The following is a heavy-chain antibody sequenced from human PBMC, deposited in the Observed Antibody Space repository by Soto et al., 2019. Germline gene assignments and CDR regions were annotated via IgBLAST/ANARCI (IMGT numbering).Heavy chain of an antibody. CDR1: GFNFGASW. D-gene: IGHD6-19*01. J-gene: IGHJ3*02. CDR2: IYHSGST. Sequence: GSLRLSCAASGFNFGASWMAWVRQAPGKGLEWIGEIYHSGSTNYNPSLKSRVTISVDKSKNQFSLKLSSVTAADTAVYYCARVAVQGIYSSGWYFGGNNAFDIWGQGTMVTVS. V-gene: IGHV4-4*02. CDR3: ARVAVQGIYSSGWYFGGNNAFDI.